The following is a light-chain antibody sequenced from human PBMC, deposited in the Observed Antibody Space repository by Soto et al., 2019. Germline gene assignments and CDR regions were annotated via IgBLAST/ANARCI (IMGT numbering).Light chain of an antibody. V-gene: IGKV3-20*01. CDR3: QQYGSSPQT. CDR2: GAS. J-gene: IGKJ5*01. CDR1: PTVNSRD. Sequence: EIVLTQSPGTLSLSPGERATLPCRASPTVNSRDLSWYQQKPGQAPRLPIYGASSRATGIPDRFSGSGSGTDYTLTISRLEPEDFAVYYCQQYGSSPQTFGQGTRLEIK.